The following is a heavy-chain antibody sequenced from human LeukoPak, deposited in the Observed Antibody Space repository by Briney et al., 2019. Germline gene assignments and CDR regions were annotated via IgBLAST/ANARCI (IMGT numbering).Heavy chain of an antibody. CDR2: ISSSSSTI. D-gene: IGHD3-3*01. Sequence: GGSLRLSCAASGFTFSSCWMTWVRQTPGKGLEWVSYISSSSSTIYYADSVKGRFTISRDNAKNSLYLQMNSLRAEDTAVYYCARASITIFGVITDWGQGTLVTVSS. CDR3: ARASITIFGVITD. J-gene: IGHJ4*02. CDR1: GFTFSSCW. V-gene: IGHV3-48*01.